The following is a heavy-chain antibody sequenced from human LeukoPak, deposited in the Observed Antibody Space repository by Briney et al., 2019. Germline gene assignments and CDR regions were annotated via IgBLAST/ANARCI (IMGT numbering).Heavy chain of an antibody. CDR2: ISGSGGST. Sequence: GGSLRLSCAASGFTFSIYAITWVRQAPGKGLEWVSTISGSGGSTYYADSVKGRFTISRDNSKNTLYLQMNSLRPEDTAIYYCAKDYSGSWYYFDYWGQGTLVTDSS. J-gene: IGHJ4*02. D-gene: IGHD6-13*01. V-gene: IGHV3-23*01. CDR1: GFTFSIYA. CDR3: AKDYSGSWYYFDY.